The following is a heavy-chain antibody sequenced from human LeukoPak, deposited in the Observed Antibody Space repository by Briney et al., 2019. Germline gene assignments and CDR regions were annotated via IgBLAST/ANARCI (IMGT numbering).Heavy chain of an antibody. V-gene: IGHV4-39*01. CDR1: GGSINTSNYC. Sequence: SETLSLTCTVSGGSINTSNYCLGWIRQPPGKGLEWIGTIYYSGSTYYNPSLKSRVTISVDTSQNQFSLKLTSVTAADTAVYYCSRRPRIAVAGPPFDYWGQGTLVTVSS. CDR2: IYYSGST. CDR3: SRRPRIAVAGPPFDY. D-gene: IGHD6-19*01. J-gene: IGHJ4*02.